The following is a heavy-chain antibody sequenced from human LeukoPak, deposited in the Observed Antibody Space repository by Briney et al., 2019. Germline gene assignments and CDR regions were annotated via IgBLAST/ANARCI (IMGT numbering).Heavy chain of an antibody. CDR2: ITGSGGSA. D-gene: IGHD3-22*01. J-gene: IGHJ4*02. V-gene: IGHV3-23*01. CDR3: AKSRSYDSSGYSFDY. Sequence: PGGSLRLSCAASGFTFRIYAMTWVRQAPGKGLEWVSYITGSGGSAYYADSVKGRFTISRDNSKNTLYLHMNSLKAEDTAVYYCAKSRSYDSSGYSFDYWGQGTLVTVSS. CDR1: GFTFRIYA.